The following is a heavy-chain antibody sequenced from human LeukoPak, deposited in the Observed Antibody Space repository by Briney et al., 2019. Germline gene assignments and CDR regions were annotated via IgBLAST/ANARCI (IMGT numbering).Heavy chain of an antibody. Sequence: PGGSQSLFCAASGFTFSDNAMTWVRQAPGEGLEWVSTISGRGGSAFYADSVKGRFTVSRDNSKKTLFLQMNRLRAEDTAIYYCAKRVLCQSWGQGTRVTVSS. V-gene: IGHV3-23*01. CDR3: AKRVLCQS. CDR1: GFTFSDNA. CDR2: ISGRGGSA. D-gene: IGHD2-8*01. J-gene: IGHJ5*02.